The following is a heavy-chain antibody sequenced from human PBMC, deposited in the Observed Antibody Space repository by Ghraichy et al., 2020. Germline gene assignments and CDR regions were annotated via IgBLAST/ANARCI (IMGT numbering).Heavy chain of an antibody. Sequence: SETLSLTCAVYGGSFSGYYWSWIRQPPGKGLEWIGEINHSGSTNYNPSLKSRVTISVDTSKNQFSLKLSSVTAADTAVYYCARGGKRQRRPAPIAFDIWGQGTMVTVSS. CDR3: ARGGKRQRRPAPIAFDI. V-gene: IGHV4-34*01. J-gene: IGHJ3*02. CDR1: GGSFSGYY. D-gene: IGHD6-25*01. CDR2: INHSGST.